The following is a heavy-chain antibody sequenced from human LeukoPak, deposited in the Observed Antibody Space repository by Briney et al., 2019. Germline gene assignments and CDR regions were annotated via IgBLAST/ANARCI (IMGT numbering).Heavy chain of an antibody. CDR2: INPNSGGT. Sequence: ASVKVSCKASGYTFTGYYMHWVRQAPGQGLEWMGWINPNSGGTNYAQKFQGWVTMTRDTSISTAYMELSRLRSDDTAVYYCARGKQLARGAFDYWGQGTLVTVSS. D-gene: IGHD6-13*01. V-gene: IGHV1-2*04. CDR1: GYTFTGYY. J-gene: IGHJ4*02. CDR3: ARGKQLARGAFDY.